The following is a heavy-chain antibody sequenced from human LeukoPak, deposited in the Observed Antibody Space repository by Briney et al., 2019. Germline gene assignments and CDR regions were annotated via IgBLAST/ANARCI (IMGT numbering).Heavy chain of an antibody. CDR3: AKDTSGYYRPFDY. CDR1: GFTFSNAW. Sequence: GGSLRLSCAASGFTFSNAWMSWVRQAPGKGLEWVSASSGSGAYTYYADSVKGRFTISRDNSKNTLYLQMNGLRAEDTAVYYCAKDTSGYYRPFDYWGQGTLVTVSS. D-gene: IGHD3-22*01. J-gene: IGHJ4*02. CDR2: SSGSGAYT. V-gene: IGHV3-23*01.